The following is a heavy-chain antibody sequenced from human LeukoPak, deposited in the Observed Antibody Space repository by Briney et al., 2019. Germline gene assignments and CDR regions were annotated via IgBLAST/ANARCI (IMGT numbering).Heavy chain of an antibody. V-gene: IGHV4-39*07. CDR3: ARGGITIRETPITNYYYYYMDV. CDR1: GGSISTSNYY. D-gene: IGHD3-3*01. Sequence: SETLSLTCTVSGGSISTSNYYWGWIRQPPGKGLEWIGSIYYSGSTYYNPSLKSRVTISVDTSKNQFSLKLSSVTAADTAVYYCARGGITIRETPITNYYYYYMDVWGKGTTVTVSS. J-gene: IGHJ6*03. CDR2: IYYSGST.